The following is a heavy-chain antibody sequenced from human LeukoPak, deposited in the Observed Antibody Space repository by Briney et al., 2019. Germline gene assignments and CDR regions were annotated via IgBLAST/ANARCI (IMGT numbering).Heavy chain of an antibody. CDR3: ARDSVARIRNSGFDI. Sequence: ASVKVSCKASGYTFTSYYMHWVRQAPGQGLEWMGIINPSGGSTSYAQKFQGGVTMTRDTSTSTVYMELSSLRSEDTAVYYCARDSVARIRNSGFDIWGQGTMVTVSS. CDR2: INPSGGST. V-gene: IGHV1-46*01. J-gene: IGHJ3*02. D-gene: IGHD3-10*01. CDR1: GYTFTSYY.